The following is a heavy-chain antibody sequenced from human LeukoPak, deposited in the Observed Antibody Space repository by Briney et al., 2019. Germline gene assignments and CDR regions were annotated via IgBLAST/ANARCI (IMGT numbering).Heavy chain of an antibody. Sequence: ASVKVSCKDSGYTFTDYDIHWVRQAPGQGLEWMGWINPRSGNTKYGQKFQGRVTMTRDTSINTVYMELSSLTSDDTAVYYCARETIELWDYWGQGTLVTVSS. V-gene: IGHV1-2*02. CDR3: ARETIELWDY. CDR1: GYTFTDYD. D-gene: IGHD5-18*01. J-gene: IGHJ4*02. CDR2: INPRSGNT.